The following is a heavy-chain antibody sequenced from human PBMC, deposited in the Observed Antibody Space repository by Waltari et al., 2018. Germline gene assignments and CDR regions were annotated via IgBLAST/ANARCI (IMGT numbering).Heavy chain of an antibody. V-gene: IGHV4-59*01. J-gene: IGHJ6*03. Sequence: QVQLQESGSGLVKPSETLSLTCTVSGDSISNNYWSWVRQPPGKGLEWIGYISYSGNTNYNPSLKSRVTISVDTSKNQFSLKLTSVTAADTAVYYCARWGSGNYYNYDMDVWGKGTTVTVSS. CDR1: GDSISNNY. CDR3: ARWGSGNYYNYDMDV. CDR2: ISYSGNT. D-gene: IGHD3-10*01.